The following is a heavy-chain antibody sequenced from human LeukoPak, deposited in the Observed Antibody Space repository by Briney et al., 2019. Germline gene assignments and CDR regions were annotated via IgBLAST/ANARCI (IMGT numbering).Heavy chain of an antibody. CDR3: ARGGLITIIWGLPYNWFDP. J-gene: IGHJ5*02. V-gene: IGHV4-34*01. D-gene: IGHD3-10*01. CDR2: INQSGKT. CDR1: GGSFSDYY. Sequence: SETLSLTCAVYGGSFSDYYWTWIRQAPGKGLEWIGEINQSGKTNYNPSLKSRITILADTSKNQFSLRLRSVTAADTAVYYCARGGLITIIWGLPYNWFDPWGQGTLVTVSS.